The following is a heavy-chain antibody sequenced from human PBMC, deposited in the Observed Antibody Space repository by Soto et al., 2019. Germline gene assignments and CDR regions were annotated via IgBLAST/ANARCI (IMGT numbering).Heavy chain of an antibody. D-gene: IGHD1-26*01. CDR3: ARREIQGPIDY. J-gene: IGHJ4*02. CDR2: IYYSGTT. V-gene: IGHV4-28*01. CDR1: GYSISSSNW. Sequence: QVQLQESGPGLVKPSDTLSLTCAVSGYSISSSNWWGWIRQPPGKGLEWIGYIYYSGTTYYNPSLKSRVTMSVDPAKNQFSLKLTSVTAVDTAVYYCARREIQGPIDYWGQGTLVTVSS.